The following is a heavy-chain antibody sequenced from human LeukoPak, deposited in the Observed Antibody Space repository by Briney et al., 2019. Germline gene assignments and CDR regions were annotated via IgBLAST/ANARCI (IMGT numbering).Heavy chain of an antibody. CDR1: GFTFSSYA. CDR3: AKDWGYSSSQGYYFDY. CDR2: ISGSGVAT. D-gene: IGHD6-13*01. Sequence: PGGSLRLSCAASGFTFSSYAVSWVRQAPGKGLEWVSSISGSGVATYSAVSVKGRFTISRDNSKNTLYLQMSSLRAEDTAVYYCAKDWGYSSSQGYYFDYWGQGTLVTVSS. V-gene: IGHV3-23*01. J-gene: IGHJ4*02.